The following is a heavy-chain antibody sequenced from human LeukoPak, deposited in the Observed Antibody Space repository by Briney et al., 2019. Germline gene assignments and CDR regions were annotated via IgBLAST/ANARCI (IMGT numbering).Heavy chain of an antibody. D-gene: IGHD2-2*01. Sequence: GGFLRLSCAASGFTFSTYGMHWVRQAPGKGLEWVAVIWYDGSDKNHADSVKGRFTISRDNSKSTLYLQMNSLRAEDTAVYYCARAREGLCSSTSCQTALDYWGQGTLVTVSS. V-gene: IGHV3-33*01. CDR1: GFTFSTYG. CDR3: ARAREGLCSSTSCQTALDY. CDR2: IWYDGSDK. J-gene: IGHJ4*02.